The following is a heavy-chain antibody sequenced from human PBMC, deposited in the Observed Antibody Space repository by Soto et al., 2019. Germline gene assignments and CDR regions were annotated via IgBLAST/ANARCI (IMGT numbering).Heavy chain of an antibody. J-gene: IGHJ6*02. CDR3: AKDLVVVPAAMGSNYYYCMDV. CDR2: ISYDGSNK. CDR1: GFTFSSYG. D-gene: IGHD2-2*01. V-gene: IGHV3-30*18. Sequence: QVQLVESGGGVVQHGRSMRLSGAASGFTFSSYGMHWVRQAPGKGLEWVAVISYDGSNKYYADSVKGRFTISRHNSKNTLYLQMNSLRAEDTAVYYCAKDLVVVPAAMGSNYYYCMDVWGQGNTVTVAS.